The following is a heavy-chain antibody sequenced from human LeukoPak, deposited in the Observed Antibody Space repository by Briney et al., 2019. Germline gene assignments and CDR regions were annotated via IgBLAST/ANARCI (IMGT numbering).Heavy chain of an antibody. CDR1: GGSISSYY. J-gene: IGHJ4*02. Sequence: SETLSLTCTVSGGSISSYYWSWIRQPPGKGLEWIGYIYYSGSTNYNPSLKSRVTISVDTSKNQFSLKLSSVTAADTAVYYCARHRFSASGYFDYWGQGTLVTVSS. CDR3: ARHRFSASGYFDY. CDR2: IYYSGST. V-gene: IGHV4-59*08. D-gene: IGHD3-10*01.